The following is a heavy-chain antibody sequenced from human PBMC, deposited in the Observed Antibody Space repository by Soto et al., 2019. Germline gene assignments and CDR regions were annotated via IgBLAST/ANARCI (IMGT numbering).Heavy chain of an antibody. CDR1: GCTFSSDA. J-gene: IGHJ3*02. Sequence: PGGSLRLSCEASGCTFSSDAMSWVRQAPGKGLEWVSAFSASGGSTYYADSVKGRFTISRDNSKNTLYLQMNSLRAEDTAIYYCARYYDSRGYYQDSFDIWGQGTMVTVSS. CDR3: ARYYDSRGYYQDSFDI. D-gene: IGHD3-22*01. CDR2: FSASGGST. V-gene: IGHV3-23*01.